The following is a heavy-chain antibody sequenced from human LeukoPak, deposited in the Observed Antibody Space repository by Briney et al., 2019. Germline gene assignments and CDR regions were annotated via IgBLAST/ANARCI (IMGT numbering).Heavy chain of an antibody. CDR2: IYSGGST. D-gene: IGHD3-22*01. J-gene: IGHJ4*02. CDR3: TCQGVYYYDSSGSGNY. V-gene: IGHV3-53*01. CDR1: GFTVSSSY. Sequence: GGSLRLSCAASGFTVSSSYMSWVRQAPGKGLEWVSVIYSGGSTYYADSVKGRFTISRDNSKNTLYLQMNSLRAEDTAVYYCTCQGVYYYDSSGSGNYWGKGTLVTVSS.